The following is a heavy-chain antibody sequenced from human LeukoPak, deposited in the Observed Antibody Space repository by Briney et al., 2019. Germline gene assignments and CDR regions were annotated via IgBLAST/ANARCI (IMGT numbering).Heavy chain of an antibody. V-gene: IGHV4-59*02. CDR1: GGSVSDYY. D-gene: IGHD7-27*01. CDR2: IYHTGST. Sequence: SETLSLTCTISGGSVSDYYWSWIRQSPGKGLEWIGYIYHTGSTSYSPSLKSRVTMSADTSQNQFSLKLSSVTAADTAVYYCASRKLGNDYWGQGTLVTVSS. J-gene: IGHJ4*02. CDR3: ASRKLGNDY.